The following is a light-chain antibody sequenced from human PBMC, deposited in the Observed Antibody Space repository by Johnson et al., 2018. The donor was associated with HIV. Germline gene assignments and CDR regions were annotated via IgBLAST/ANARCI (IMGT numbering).Light chain of an antibody. CDR3: GTWDNSLRTAF. J-gene: IGLJ1*01. CDR1: SSNIGNNH. V-gene: IGLV1-51*01. CDR2: DNN. Sequence: QSLLTQPPSVSAAAGQKVTISCSGSSSNIGNNHVAWYQQVPGTAPKLLIYDNNRRPSGVPDRFSGSKSGTSATLGITGLQTGDEADYFCGTWDNSLRTAFFGTGIKVTVL.